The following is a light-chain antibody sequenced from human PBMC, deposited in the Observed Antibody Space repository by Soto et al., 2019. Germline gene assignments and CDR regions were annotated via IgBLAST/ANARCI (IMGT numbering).Light chain of an antibody. CDR3: QQYDSRPV. Sequence: ELVMTQYPATLSVSPGDRATLSCRASQSVNDNLAWYQHKPGQAPRLLIFGASTRAAGIPARFSGGGFGTEFTLPIRSLQSEDFAVYYCQQYDSRPVFGGGTKVEIK. J-gene: IGKJ4*01. V-gene: IGKV3D-15*01. CDR2: GAS. CDR1: QSVNDN.